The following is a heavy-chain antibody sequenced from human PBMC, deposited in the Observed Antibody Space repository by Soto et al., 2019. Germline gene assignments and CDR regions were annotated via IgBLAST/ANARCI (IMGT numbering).Heavy chain of an antibody. CDR1: GGSFSSSGYY. V-gene: IGHV4-61*08. J-gene: IGHJ4*02. CDR3: ASLNWNYDDY. Sequence: SETLSLTCSVSGGSFSSSGYYWSWIRQPPGKGLEWIGYIYYSGSTNYNPSLKSRVTISVDTSKNQFSLKLSSVTAADTAVYYCASLNWNYDDYWGQGTLVTVSS. D-gene: IGHD1-7*01. CDR2: IYYSGST.